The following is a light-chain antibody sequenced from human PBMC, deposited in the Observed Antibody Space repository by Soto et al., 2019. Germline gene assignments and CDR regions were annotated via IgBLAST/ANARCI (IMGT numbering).Light chain of an antibody. J-gene: IGKJ4*01. Sequence: DIQLTQSPSFLSASVGDRVTITCRASQAISNNLAWYQHNPGKPPKLLIYGASTLQSGVPSRFSGSGSGTEFTLTISILQPEDSATYYCQQLNNYPRALTFGGGTKVEIE. V-gene: IGKV1-9*01. CDR1: QAISNN. CDR2: GAS. CDR3: QQLNNYPRALT.